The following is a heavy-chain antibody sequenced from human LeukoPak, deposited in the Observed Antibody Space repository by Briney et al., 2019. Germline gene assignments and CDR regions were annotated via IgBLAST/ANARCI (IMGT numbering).Heavy chain of an antibody. D-gene: IGHD6-13*01. Sequence: GGSLRLSCAASGFTFSSYAMSWVRQAPGKGLEWVSAISGSGGSTYYADSVKGRFTISRDNSKNTLYLQMNSLRAEDTAVYYCAKGGYSSSWLPIYYFDYWGQGTLVTVSS. J-gene: IGHJ4*02. CDR2: ISGSGGST. CDR1: GFTFSSYA. V-gene: IGHV3-23*01. CDR3: AKGGYSSSWLPIYYFDY.